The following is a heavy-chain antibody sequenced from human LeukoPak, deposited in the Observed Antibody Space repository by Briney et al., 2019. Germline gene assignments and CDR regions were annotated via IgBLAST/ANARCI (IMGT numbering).Heavy chain of an antibody. Sequence: GGSLRLSCAASGFTVSSNYMSWVRQAPGKGLEWVSVIYSGGSTYYADSVKGRFTISRDNSKNTLYLQMNSLRAEDTAVYYCAREDFWSGYSSDYWGQGTLVTVSS. CDR3: AREDFWSGYSSDY. J-gene: IGHJ4*02. CDR1: GFTVSSNY. CDR2: IYSGGST. D-gene: IGHD3-3*01. V-gene: IGHV3-66*01.